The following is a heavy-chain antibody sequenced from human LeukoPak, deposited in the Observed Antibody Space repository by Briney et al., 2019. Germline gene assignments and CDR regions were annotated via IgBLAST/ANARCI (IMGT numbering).Heavy chain of an antibody. J-gene: IGHJ4*02. D-gene: IGHD6-13*01. CDR1: GFTVRSNY. V-gene: IGHV3-53*01. CDR2: IYSGGTT. CDR3: ARGGYSSSWYHFDY. Sequence: HPGGSLRLSCAACGFTVRSNYMSWVRQAPGKGLEWVSVIYSGGTTNYADSVKGRFTISRDNSKNTLFLQMNSLRAEDTAVYYCARGGYSSSWYHFDYWGQGTLVTVSS.